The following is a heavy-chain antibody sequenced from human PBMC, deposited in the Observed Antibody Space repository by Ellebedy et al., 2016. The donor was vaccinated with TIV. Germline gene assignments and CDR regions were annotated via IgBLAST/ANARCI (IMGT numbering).Heavy chain of an antibody. CDR1: GFTFSDHY. J-gene: IGHJ4*02. CDR3: VRTGLPWFDY. CDR2: TRNKANSYTT. Sequence: PGESLKISCAASGFTFSDHYMDWVRQAPGKGLEWVGRTRNKANSYTTEYAASVKGRFTISRDDSKNSLYLQMNSLKTEDTAVYYCVRTGLPWFDYWGQGTLVTVSS. V-gene: IGHV3-72*01. D-gene: IGHD2-8*02.